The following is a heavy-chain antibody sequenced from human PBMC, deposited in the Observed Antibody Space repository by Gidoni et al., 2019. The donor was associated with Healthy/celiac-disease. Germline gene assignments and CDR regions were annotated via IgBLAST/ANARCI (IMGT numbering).Heavy chain of an antibody. Sequence: QVQLQQWGAGLWQPSETLSLPSSVYGGSFRGYSWRWIRQPPGKGLEWIGEINHSGSTNYNPSRKSRVTKSVDTSKNQFSLKLSSVTAADTAVYYCARAPAQGHWERFLESNYYYGMDVWGQGTTVTVSS. V-gene: IGHV4-34*01. CDR1: GGSFRGYS. D-gene: IGHD3-3*01. CDR2: INHSGST. J-gene: IGHJ6*02. CDR3: ARAPAQGHWERFLESNYYYGMDV.